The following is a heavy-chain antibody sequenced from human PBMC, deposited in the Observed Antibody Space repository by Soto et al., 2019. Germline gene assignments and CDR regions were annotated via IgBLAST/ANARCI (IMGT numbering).Heavy chain of an antibody. J-gene: IGHJ4*02. CDR2: IYYSGIT. D-gene: IGHD6-19*01. V-gene: IGHV4-31*03. CDR1: CGASISGGYY. Sequence: SEALSLTCTFSCGASISGGYYWSCILQHPVKGLEWIGYIYYSGITYYNPSLKSRVTISVDTSKNQFSLKLSSVTAADTAVYYCARVRVAVASYFDYWGQGTLVTVSS. CDR3: ARVRVAVASYFDY.